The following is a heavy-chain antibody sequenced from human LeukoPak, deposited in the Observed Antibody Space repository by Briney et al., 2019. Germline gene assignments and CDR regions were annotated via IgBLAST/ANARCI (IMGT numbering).Heavy chain of an antibody. Sequence: GSLRLSCSASGFTFSTYWMSWVRQPPGKGLEWIGEIYHSGSTNYNPSLKSRVTISVDTSKNQFSLKLSSVTAADTAVYYCARLDVVRGVIIDYWGQGTLVTVSS. CDR2: IYHSGST. D-gene: IGHD3-10*01. CDR3: ARLDVVRGVIIDY. CDR1: GFTFSTYW. J-gene: IGHJ4*02. V-gene: IGHV4-4*02.